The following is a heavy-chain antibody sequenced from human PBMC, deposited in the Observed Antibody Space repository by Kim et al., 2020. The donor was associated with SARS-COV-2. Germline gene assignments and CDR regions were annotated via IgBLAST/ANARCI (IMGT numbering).Heavy chain of an antibody. CDR1: GFTFSSYE. CDR3: ASGYSSGWWEYFQH. CDR2: ISSSGSTI. V-gene: IGHV3-48*03. J-gene: IGHJ1*01. Sequence: GGSLRLSCAASGFTFSSYEMNWVRQAPGKGLEWVSYISSSGSTIYYADSVKGRFTISRDNAKNSLYLQMNSLRAEDTAVYYCASGYSSGWWEYFQHWGQGTLVTVSS. D-gene: IGHD6-19*01.